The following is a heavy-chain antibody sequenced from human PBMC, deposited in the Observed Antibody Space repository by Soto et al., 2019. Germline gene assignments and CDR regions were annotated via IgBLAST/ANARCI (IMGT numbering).Heavy chain of an antibody. V-gene: IGHV1-69*01. CDR2: IIPIFGTA. CDR3: ARGPSGDSSGWYLKRPSYYYSYGMDV. J-gene: IGHJ6*02. Sequence: QVPLVQSGAEVKKPGSSVKASCKASGGTFSSYAISWVRQAPGQGLEWMGGIIPIFGTANYAQKFQGRVTITADESTSTAYMDLSSLRSDDTAAYYSARGPSGDSSGWYLKRPSYYYSYGMDVWGQGTTVTVSS. D-gene: IGHD6-19*01. CDR1: GGTFSSYA.